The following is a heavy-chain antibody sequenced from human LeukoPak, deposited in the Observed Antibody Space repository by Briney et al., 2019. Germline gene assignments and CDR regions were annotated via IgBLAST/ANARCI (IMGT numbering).Heavy chain of an antibody. CDR1: GYTFTSYG. CDR3: ARLMEEQWLSFDY. CDR2: INAGNGNT. J-gene: IGHJ4*02. D-gene: IGHD6-19*01. V-gene: IGHV1-3*01. Sequence: ASVKVSCKASGYTFTSYGISWVRQAPGQRLEWMGWINAGNGNTKYSQKFQGRVTITRDTSASTAYMELSSLRSEDTAVYYCARLMEEQWLSFDYWGQGTLVTVSS.